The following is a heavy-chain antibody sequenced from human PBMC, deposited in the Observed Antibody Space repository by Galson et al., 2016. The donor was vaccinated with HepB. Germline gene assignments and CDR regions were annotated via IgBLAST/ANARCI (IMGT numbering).Heavy chain of an antibody. CDR2: IYHSGDT. CDR3: AAAGGREGITPV. CDR1: GASISSDNY. Sequence: LSLTCAVSGASISSDNYWSWVRQPPGKGLEWIGEIYHSGDTNFNPSLKSRVTISVDKSKNQLSLKLTSVTAADTAMYYCAAAGGREGITPVWGQGTQVTVSS. J-gene: IGHJ4*02. V-gene: IGHV4-4*02. D-gene: IGHD6-13*01.